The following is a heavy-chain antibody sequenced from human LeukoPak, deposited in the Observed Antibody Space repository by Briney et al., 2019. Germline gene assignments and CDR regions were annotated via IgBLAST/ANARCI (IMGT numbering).Heavy chain of an antibody. V-gene: IGHV4-34*01. CDR2: INHSGST. CDR1: GGSFSGYY. Sequence: SETLSLTCAVYGGSFSGYYWSWIRQPPGKGLEWIGEINHSGSTNYNPSLKSRVTISVDTSKNQFSLKLSSVTAADTAVYYCASRRRGYSYGLFRRGGENDYWGQGPWSPSPQ. CDR3: ASRRRGYSYGLFRRGGENDY. D-gene: IGHD5-18*01. J-gene: IGHJ4*02.